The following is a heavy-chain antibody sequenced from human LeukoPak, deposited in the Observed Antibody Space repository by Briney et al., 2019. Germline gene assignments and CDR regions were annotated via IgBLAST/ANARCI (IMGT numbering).Heavy chain of an antibody. Sequence: GGSLRLSCAASGFTVSSNYMSWVRQAPGKGLEWVSVIYSGGSTYYADSVKGRFTIFRDNSKNTLYLQMNSLRAEDTAVYYCAKSHYYGDWYFDLWGRGTLVIVSS. D-gene: IGHD3-10*01. V-gene: IGHV3-53*01. CDR1: GFTVSSNY. CDR3: AKSHYYGDWYFDL. CDR2: IYSGGST. J-gene: IGHJ2*01.